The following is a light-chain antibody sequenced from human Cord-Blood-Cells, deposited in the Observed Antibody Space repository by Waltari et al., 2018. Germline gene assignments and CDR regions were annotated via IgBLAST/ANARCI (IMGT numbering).Light chain of an antibody. J-gene: IGKJ2*01. Sequence: EIVMTQSPATLSVSPGERATLSCRASQSVSSNLAWYQQKPGQAPRLLIYGASTRATGIPARFSGGGSGTEFTLTISSLQSEDFAVYYCQQYNNWLTFGQGTKLEIK. CDR3: QQYNNWLT. CDR2: GAS. CDR1: QSVSSN. V-gene: IGKV3-15*01.